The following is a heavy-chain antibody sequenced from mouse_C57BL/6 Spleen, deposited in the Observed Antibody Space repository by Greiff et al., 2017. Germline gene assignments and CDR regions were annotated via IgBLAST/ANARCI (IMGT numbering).Heavy chain of an antibody. V-gene: IGHV14-3*01. CDR2: IDPANGNT. Sequence: EVQLVESVAELVRPGASVKLSCTASGFNIKNTYMHWVKQRPEQGLEWIGWIDPANGNTKYAPKFQGKATITADKSSNTAYLQLSSLTSEDTAIYYCARGDTDGYYYAMDYWGQGTSVTVSS. CDR1: GFNIKNTY. CDR3: ARGDTDGYYYAMDY. J-gene: IGHJ4*01. D-gene: IGHD2-3*01.